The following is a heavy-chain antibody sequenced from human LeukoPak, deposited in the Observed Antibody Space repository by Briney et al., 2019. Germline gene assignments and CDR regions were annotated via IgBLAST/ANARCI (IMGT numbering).Heavy chain of an antibody. CDR2: ISRGGGPT. V-gene: IGHV3-23*01. D-gene: IGHD6-25*01. J-gene: IGHJ4*02. CDR3: AKYSGCSWQYCFDY. Sequence: GGSLRLSCAASGFTFSNYAMSWVRQAPGKGLEWVSAISRGGGPTYYTGSVKGRLTISRDNSKNTLYLQINSVRAEDAGVYFCAKYSGCSWQYCFDYWGQGTLVTVSS. CDR1: GFTFSNYA.